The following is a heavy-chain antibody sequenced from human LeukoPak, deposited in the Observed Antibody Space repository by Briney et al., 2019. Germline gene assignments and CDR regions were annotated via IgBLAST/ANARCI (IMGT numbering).Heavy chain of an antibody. Sequence: GGSLRLSCAASGFTFSSYGMHWVRQAPGKGLEWVAVISYDGSNKYYADSVKGRFTISRDNSNNTLYVQMNSLRPEDTAVYYYAKGKVGATLYYMDVWGKGTTVTVSS. CDR3: AKGKVGATLYYMDV. CDR1: GFTFSSYG. V-gene: IGHV3-30*18. J-gene: IGHJ6*03. D-gene: IGHD1-26*01. CDR2: ISYDGSNK.